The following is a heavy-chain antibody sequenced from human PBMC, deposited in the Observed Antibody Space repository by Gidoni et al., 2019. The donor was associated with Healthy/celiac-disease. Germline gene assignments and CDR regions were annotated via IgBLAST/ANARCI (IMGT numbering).Heavy chain of an antibody. CDR1: GGTFSSYA. CDR3: GGPKKRGTWYGMDV. D-gene: IGHD1-1*01. CDR2: IIPIFGTA. J-gene: IGHJ6*02. V-gene: IGHV1-69*01. Sequence: QVQLVQSAAEVNQPGSSVKGSCKASGGTFSSYAISWLRQAPGQGLEWMGGIIPIFGTANYAQKFQGRVTITADESTSTAYMELSSLRSEDTAVYYCGGPKKRGTWYGMDVWGQGTTVTVSS.